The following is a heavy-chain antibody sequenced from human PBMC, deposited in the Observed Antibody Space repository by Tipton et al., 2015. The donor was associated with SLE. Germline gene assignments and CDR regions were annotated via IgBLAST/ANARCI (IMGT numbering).Heavy chain of an antibody. J-gene: IGHJ4*02. D-gene: IGHD3-10*01. CDR2: IYYSGST. V-gene: IGHV4-39*07. CDR3: TRSYGSGSDH. Sequence: TLSLTCTVSGGSISSSSYYWGWIRQPPGKGLEWIGSIYYSGSTYYNPSLKSRVTISVDTSKNQFSLKLSSVTAADTAVYFCTRSYGSGSDHWGQGTLVTVSA. CDR1: GGSISSSSYY.